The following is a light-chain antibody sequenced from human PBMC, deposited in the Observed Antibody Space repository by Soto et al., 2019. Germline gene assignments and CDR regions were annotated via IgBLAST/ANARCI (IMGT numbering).Light chain of an antibody. J-gene: IGKJ1*01. Sequence: EIVMTQSPATLSVSPGERATLSCRASQSVSSDLAWYHQKHGQAPRLLIYGASSRATGIPDRFSGSGSGTDFTLTISRLEPEDFAVYYCQQYGSSPRTFGQGTKVDIK. V-gene: IGKV3-20*01. CDR1: QSVSSD. CDR2: GAS. CDR3: QQYGSSPRT.